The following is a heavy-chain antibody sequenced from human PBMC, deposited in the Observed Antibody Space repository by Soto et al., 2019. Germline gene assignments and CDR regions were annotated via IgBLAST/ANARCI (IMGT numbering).Heavy chain of an antibody. CDR3: ARLGAYYQALDS. Sequence: PSQILSLTCTVWDGSLSPNYWSWIRQSPGKGLEWIGYIYYAGSTTYNPSLKSRITISLDTSQNEVSLKLSSVTAAVTAVYYCARLGAYYQALDSWGRGTLVTVSS. CDR1: DGSLSPNY. D-gene: IGHD3-22*01. V-gene: IGHV4-59*08. CDR2: IYYAGST. J-gene: IGHJ4*02.